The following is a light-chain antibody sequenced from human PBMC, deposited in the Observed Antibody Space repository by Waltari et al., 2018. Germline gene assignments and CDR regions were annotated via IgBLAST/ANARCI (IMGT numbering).Light chain of an antibody. Sequence: DIVMTQSPDFLAVSLCERATIHCKSSPRVLYSSNNKNYLAWYQQKPGQPPKLLIYWASTRESGVPDRFSGSGSGTDFTLTISSLQAEDVAVYYCQQYYSTPPWTFGQGTKVEIK. CDR2: WAS. V-gene: IGKV4-1*01. J-gene: IGKJ1*01. CDR3: QQYYSTPPWT. CDR1: PRVLYSSNNKNY.